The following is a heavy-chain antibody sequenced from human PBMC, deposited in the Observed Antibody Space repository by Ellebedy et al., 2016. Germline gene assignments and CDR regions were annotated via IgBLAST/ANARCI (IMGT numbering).Heavy chain of an antibody. J-gene: IGHJ3*02. Sequence: SVKVSCXASGVTFSTYTFNWVRQAPGLGLEWMGGIIPVFHAPNYAQKFQGRVTITADESTNTAYLDLSSLEYEDTAVYYCARGEQANDFFDMWGLGTMVTVSS. CDR3: ARGEQANDFFDM. D-gene: IGHD3/OR15-3a*01. V-gene: IGHV1-69*13. CDR2: IIPVFHAP. CDR1: GVTFSTYT.